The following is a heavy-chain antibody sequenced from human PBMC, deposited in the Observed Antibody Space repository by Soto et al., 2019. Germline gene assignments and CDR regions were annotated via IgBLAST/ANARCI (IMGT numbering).Heavy chain of an antibody. D-gene: IGHD3-3*01. Sequence: EVQLVESGGGLVQPGRSLRLSCAASGFPFDDYAMHWVRQAPGKGLEWVSGISWNSGSIGYADSVKGRFTISRDNAKNSLYLQMNSLRAEDTALYYCAKAITIFGGWFDPWGQGTLVTVSS. CDR3: AKAITIFGGWFDP. CDR1: GFPFDDYA. V-gene: IGHV3-9*01. J-gene: IGHJ5*02. CDR2: ISWNSGSI.